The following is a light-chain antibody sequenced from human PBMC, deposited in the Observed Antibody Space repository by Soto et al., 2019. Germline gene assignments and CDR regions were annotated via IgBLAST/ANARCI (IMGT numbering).Light chain of an antibody. Sequence: DIQMTQSPSSLSASVGDRVTITCRASQSISSYLNWYQQKPGKAPKLLIYAASSLQSGVPSTFSGSGTGTDFTLTISSLQPEDFATYYCQQRYSTTITFGQGKRLAIK. CDR2: AAS. CDR3: QQRYSTTIT. V-gene: IGKV1-39*01. CDR1: QSISSY. J-gene: IGKJ5*01.